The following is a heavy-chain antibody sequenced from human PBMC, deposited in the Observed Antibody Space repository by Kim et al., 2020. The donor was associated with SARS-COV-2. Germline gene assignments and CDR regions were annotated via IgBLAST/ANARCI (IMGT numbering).Heavy chain of an antibody. J-gene: IGHJ4*02. CDR1: GGTFSSYA. CDR3: ARGPSRGGAHPSRELDY. CDR2: IIPIFGTA. V-gene: IGHV1-69*13. D-gene: IGHD1-1*01. Sequence: SVKVSCKASGGTFSSYAISWVRQAPGQGLEWMGGIIPIFGTANYAQKFQGRVTITADESTSTAYMELSSLRSEDTAVYYCARGPSRGGAHPSRELDYWGQGTLVTVSS.